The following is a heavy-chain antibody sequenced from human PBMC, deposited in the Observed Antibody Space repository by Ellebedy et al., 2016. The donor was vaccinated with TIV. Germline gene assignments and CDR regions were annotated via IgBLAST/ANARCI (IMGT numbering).Heavy chain of an antibody. V-gene: IGHV3-23*01. Sequence: GESLKISXAASGFTFNNYVMNWVRQAPGKGLEWVSAISGSGGSTYYADSVKGRFTISRDNAKNSLYLQMNSLRAEDTAVYYCARERYFDYWGQGTLVTVSS. CDR1: GFTFNNYV. CDR2: ISGSGGST. CDR3: ARERYFDY. J-gene: IGHJ4*02.